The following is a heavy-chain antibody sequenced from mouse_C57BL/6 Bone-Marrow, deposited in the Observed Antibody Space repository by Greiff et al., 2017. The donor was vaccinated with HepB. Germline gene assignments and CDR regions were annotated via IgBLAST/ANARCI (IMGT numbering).Heavy chain of an antibody. Sequence: VQLQQSGAELVRPGASVKLSCTASGFNIKDDYMHWVKQRPEQGLEWIGWIDPENGATEYASKFQGKATITADTSSKTAYLQLSSLTSEDTAVYYCTPGYYLDYWGQGTTLTVSS. J-gene: IGHJ2*01. CDR1: GFNIKDDY. CDR2: IDPENGAT. V-gene: IGHV14-4*01. CDR3: TPGYYLDY.